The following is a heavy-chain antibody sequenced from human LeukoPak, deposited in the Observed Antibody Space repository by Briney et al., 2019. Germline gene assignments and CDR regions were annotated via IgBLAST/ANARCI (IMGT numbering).Heavy chain of an antibody. Sequence: GESLKISCKGSGHSFSNYWIGWVRQMPGKGLEWMGIIYPGDSDTRYSPSFQGQVTISADKSISTAYLQWSSLKVSDSAMYYCARHDSGNSYFYWGQGTLVTVSS. CDR3: ARHDSGNSYFY. V-gene: IGHV5-51*01. CDR2: IYPGDSDT. D-gene: IGHD1-26*01. CDR1: GHSFSNYW. J-gene: IGHJ4*02.